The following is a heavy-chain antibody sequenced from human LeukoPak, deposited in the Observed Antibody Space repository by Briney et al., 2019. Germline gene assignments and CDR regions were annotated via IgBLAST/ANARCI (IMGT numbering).Heavy chain of an antibody. CDR1: GFAFSSYA. Sequence: PGGSLRLSCAASGFAFSSYAMSWVRQAPGKGLEWVSSISSSSSYIYYADSVKGRFTISRDNAKNSLYLQMNSLRAEDTAVYYCAREVYGDYGYQNWFDPWGQGTLVTVSS. CDR3: AREVYGDYGYQNWFDP. V-gene: IGHV3-21*01. D-gene: IGHD4-17*01. J-gene: IGHJ5*02. CDR2: ISSSSSYI.